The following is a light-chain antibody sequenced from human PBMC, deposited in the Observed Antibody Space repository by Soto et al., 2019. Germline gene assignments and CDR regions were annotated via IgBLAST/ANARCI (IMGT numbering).Light chain of an antibody. CDR3: QQTYSIPFT. V-gene: IGKV1-39*01. CDR1: QSFSSY. CDR2: SVS. Sequence: DIQVTQSPSSLSASVGDRVTMTCRTSQSFSSYLNWYQQKPGKAPKLLIYSVSTLQDGVPSRFRGSGSGTDFTLTISTLQPEDSATYYCQQTYSIPFTFGGGTKVEIK. J-gene: IGKJ4*01.